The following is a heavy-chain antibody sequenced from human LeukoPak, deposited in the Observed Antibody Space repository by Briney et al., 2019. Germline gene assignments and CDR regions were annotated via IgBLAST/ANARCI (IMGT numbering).Heavy chain of an antibody. CDR1: GFNFNNYA. D-gene: IGHD5-12*01. CDR2: ITYDGSNE. J-gene: IGHJ4*02. Sequence: QPGRSLRLSCAASGFNFNNYAMHWVRQAPGKGLEWVALITYDGSNEYYADSVKGRFTIPRDDSKNTLYLQMNSLRGEDTAVYYCAREQRGYDCYYWGQGTLVTVSS. V-gene: IGHV3-30*04. CDR3: AREQRGYDCYY.